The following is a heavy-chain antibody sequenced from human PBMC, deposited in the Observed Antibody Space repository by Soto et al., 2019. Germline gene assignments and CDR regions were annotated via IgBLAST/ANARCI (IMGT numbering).Heavy chain of an antibody. J-gene: IGHJ4*02. V-gene: IGHV4-31*03. CDR2: IYYSGST. D-gene: IGHD3-9*01. Sequence: SETLSLTCTVSGGSISSGGYYWSWIRQHPGKGLEWIGYIYYSGSTYYNPSLKSRVTISVDTSKNQFSLKLSSVTAADTAVYYCARGATYYDILTGYSPKYYFDYWGQGTLVTSPQ. CDR1: GGSISSGGYY. CDR3: ARGATYYDILTGYSPKYYFDY.